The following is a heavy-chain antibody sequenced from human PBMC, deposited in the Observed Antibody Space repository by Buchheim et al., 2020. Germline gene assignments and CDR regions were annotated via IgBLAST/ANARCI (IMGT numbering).Heavy chain of an antibody. CDR2: ISYDGSNK. D-gene: IGHD2-15*01. J-gene: IGHJ2*01. Sequence: QVQLVESGGGVVQPGRSLRLSCAASGFTFTTYAMHWVRQAPGKGLEWVAVISYDGSNKYYADSVKGRFTISRDISKNTLYLQMNSLRPEDTAVYYCARDRGGAYGYWYFDLWGRGTL. V-gene: IGHV3-30-3*01. CDR1: GFTFTTYA. CDR3: ARDRGGAYGYWYFDL.